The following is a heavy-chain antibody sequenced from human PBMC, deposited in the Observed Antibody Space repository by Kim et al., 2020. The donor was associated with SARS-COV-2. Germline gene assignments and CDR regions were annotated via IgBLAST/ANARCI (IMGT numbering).Heavy chain of an antibody. Sequence: SVKVSCKASGGTFSSYAISWVRQAPGQGLEWMGGIIPIFGTANYAQKFQGRVTITADESTSTAYMELSSLRSEDTAVYYCARERVGATANFDYWGQGTLVTVSS. V-gene: IGHV1-69*13. CDR3: ARERVGATANFDY. CDR1: GGTFSSYA. CDR2: IIPIFGTA. D-gene: IGHD1-26*01. J-gene: IGHJ4*02.